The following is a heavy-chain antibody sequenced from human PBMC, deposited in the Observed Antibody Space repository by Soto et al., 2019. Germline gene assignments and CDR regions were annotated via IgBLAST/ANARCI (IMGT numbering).Heavy chain of an antibody. J-gene: IGHJ6*03. D-gene: IGHD5-12*01. CDR2: ISSSSSII. CDR1: GFTFSSYS. CDR3: ARGRGYRIDGPYYMNV. Sequence: GGSLRLSCAASGFTFSSYSMNWVRQAPGKGLEWVSYISSSSSIIYYSDSVKGRFTISRDNAKNSLYLQMNCLRAEDPAVYYCARGRGYRIDGPYYMNVWGNGTSVTASS. V-gene: IGHV3-48*01.